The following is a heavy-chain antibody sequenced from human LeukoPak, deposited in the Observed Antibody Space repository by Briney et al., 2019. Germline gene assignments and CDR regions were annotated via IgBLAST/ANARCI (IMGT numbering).Heavy chain of an antibody. CDR3: ARDEIGGSNWFDP. Sequence: ASVKVSCKTSGYIFTGYYIHWVRQAPGQGLEWMGWINPNTGDTNFTRKFQGRVTMTRDKSITTAYMDLSWLKSDDTAVYYCARDEIGGSNWFDPWGQGTLVTVSS. V-gene: IGHV1-2*02. D-gene: IGHD3-10*01. CDR1: GYIFTGYY. CDR2: INPNTGDT. J-gene: IGHJ5*02.